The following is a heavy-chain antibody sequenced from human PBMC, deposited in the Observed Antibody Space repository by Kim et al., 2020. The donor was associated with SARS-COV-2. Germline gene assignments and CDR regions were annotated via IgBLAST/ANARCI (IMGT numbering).Heavy chain of an antibody. D-gene: IGHD3-9*01. CDR1: GYTFTSYG. CDR2: ISAYSANT. V-gene: IGHV1-18*01. J-gene: IGHJ3*02. Sequence: ASVKVSCKASGYTFTSYGISWVRQAPGQGLEWMGWISAYSANTNYAQKLQGRVTMTTDTSTSTAYMELRSLTSDDTAVYYCARGLRYFDWSFAFDIRGQGTMVTVSS. CDR3: ARGLRYFDWSFAFDI.